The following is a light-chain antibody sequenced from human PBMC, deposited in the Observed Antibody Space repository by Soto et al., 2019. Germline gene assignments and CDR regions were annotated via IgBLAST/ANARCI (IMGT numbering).Light chain of an antibody. CDR2: GAS. V-gene: IGKV3-15*01. CDR3: QQYNDWPPIT. Sequence: EIVLTQSPGTLSLSPGERASLSCRASQSVSSNLAWYQQKPGQAPRLLIYGASTRATGIPVRFSGSGSGTEFTLTISSLRSEDSAIYYCQQYNDWPPITFGQGTRLEIK. J-gene: IGKJ5*01. CDR1: QSVSSN.